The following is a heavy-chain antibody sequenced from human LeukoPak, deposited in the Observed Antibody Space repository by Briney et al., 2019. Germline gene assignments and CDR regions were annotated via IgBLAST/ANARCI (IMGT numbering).Heavy chain of an antibody. CDR3: ARGGLRYFAR. J-gene: IGHJ5*02. CDR1: GFTFSNYA. D-gene: IGHD3-16*01. Sequence: GGSLRLSCVASGFTFSNYAVSWVRQAPGKGLEWVANIKEDGSEKKYVDSVRGRFTISRDNAKNSLYLQMNSLGGEDTAVYYCARGGLRYFARWGQGTLVTVSS. V-gene: IGHV3-7*04. CDR2: IKEDGSEK.